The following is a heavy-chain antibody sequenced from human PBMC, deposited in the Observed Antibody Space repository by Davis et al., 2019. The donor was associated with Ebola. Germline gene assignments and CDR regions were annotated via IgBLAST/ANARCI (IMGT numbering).Heavy chain of an antibody. J-gene: IGHJ4*02. CDR2: ISYDGGNV. CDR3: AKVKDRGQWLANYYFDY. CDR1: GFSFSSYG. D-gene: IGHD6-19*01. Sequence: GESLKISCSAPGFSFSSYGMHWVRQAPGKGLQWVALISYDGGNVDYADFVKGRFTISRDNLKNTLYLQMNGLRAEDTARYYCAKVKDRGQWLANYYFDYWGQGTLVAVSS. V-gene: IGHV3-30*18.